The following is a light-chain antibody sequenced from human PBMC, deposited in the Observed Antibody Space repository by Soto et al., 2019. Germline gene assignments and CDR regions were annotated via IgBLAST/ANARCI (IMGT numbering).Light chain of an antibody. CDR3: SSYTSSSTVI. Sequence: QSVLTQPASVSGSPGQSITISCTGTISDVGGYNYISWYQQHPGKAPKFIIYDVRNRPSGVSIRFSGTRSGNTASLTISGLQAEDEADYYCSSYTSSSTVIFGGGTKLTVL. CDR2: DVR. V-gene: IGLV2-14*01. J-gene: IGLJ2*01. CDR1: ISDVGGYNY.